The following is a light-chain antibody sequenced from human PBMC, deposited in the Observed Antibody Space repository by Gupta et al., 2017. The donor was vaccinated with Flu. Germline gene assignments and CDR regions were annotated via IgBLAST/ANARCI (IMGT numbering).Light chain of an antibody. J-gene: IGKJ4*01. V-gene: IGKV3-15*01. CDR1: QSVSSN. CDR2: GAS. Sequence: EIVMTQSPATLSVSPGERATLSCRASQSVSSNLAWYQQKPGQAPRLLIYGASTRDTGIPARFSGSGYGKEFTLTISSRQSEDFAVYYCQQYKNWLRITFGGGTKVEIK. CDR3: QQYKNWLRIT.